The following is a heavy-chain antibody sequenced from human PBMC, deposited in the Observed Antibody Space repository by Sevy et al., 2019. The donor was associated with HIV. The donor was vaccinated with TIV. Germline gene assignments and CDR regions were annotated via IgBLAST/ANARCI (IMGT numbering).Heavy chain of an antibody. CDR1: GGSISSYY. CDR3: ASGTGGRGTFGGVIVPFFY. D-gene: IGHD3-16*02. V-gene: IGHV4-59*01. Sequence: SETLSLTCTVSGGSISSYYWSWIRQPPGKGLEWIGYIYYSGSTNYNPSLKSRVTISVDTSKNQFSLKLSSVTAADTAAYSWASGTGGRGTFGGVIVPFFYWGQGTLVTVSS. CDR2: IYYSGST. J-gene: IGHJ4*02.